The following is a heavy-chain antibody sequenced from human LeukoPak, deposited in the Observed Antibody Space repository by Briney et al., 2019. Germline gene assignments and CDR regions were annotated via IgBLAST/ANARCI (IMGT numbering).Heavy chain of an antibody. CDR3: ARDNYYGSGEDWFDP. V-gene: IGHV3-33*01. CDR1: GFTFRSYG. Sequence: GGSLRLSCAASGFTFRSYGMHWVRQAPGKGLEWVAVIWYDGSNKYYADSVKGRFTISRDNSKNTLYLQMNSLRAEDTAVYYCARDNYYGSGEDWFDPWGQGTLVTVSS. D-gene: IGHD3-10*01. J-gene: IGHJ5*02. CDR2: IWYDGSNK.